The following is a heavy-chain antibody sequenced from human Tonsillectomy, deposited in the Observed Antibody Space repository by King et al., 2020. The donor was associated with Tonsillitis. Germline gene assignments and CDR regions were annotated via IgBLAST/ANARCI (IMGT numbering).Heavy chain of an antibody. V-gene: IGHV3-53*04. Sequence: VQLVESGGGLVQPGGSLRLSCAASGFTVSNNYVSWVRQAPGKGLEWVSVIYNGGSTYYADSVKGRFTISRHNSKNTLYLQMNSLRAEDTAVYYCASGAAYYYYGMDVWGQGTTVTVSS. CDR3: ASGAAYYYYGMDV. CDR1: GFTVSNNY. D-gene: IGHD1-26*01. CDR2: IYNGGST. J-gene: IGHJ6*02.